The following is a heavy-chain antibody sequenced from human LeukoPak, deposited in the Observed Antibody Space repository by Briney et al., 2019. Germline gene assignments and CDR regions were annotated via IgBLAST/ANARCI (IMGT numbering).Heavy chain of an antibody. V-gene: IGHV3-23*01. D-gene: IGHD3-10*01. J-gene: IGHJ4*02. CDR2: ISGSGGST. CDR1: GFTFSSYA. CDR3: AKDRGYYGSGSYIDY. Sequence: PGGSLRLSCAASGFTFSSYAMSWVRQAPGKGLEWVSAISGSGGSTYYADSVKGRFTISRDNSKNTLYLQMNSLRAEDTAVYYCAKDRGYYGSGSYIDYWGQGTLVTVSS.